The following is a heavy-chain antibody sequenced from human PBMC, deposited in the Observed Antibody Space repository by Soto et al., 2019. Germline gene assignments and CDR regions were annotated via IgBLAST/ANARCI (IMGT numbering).Heavy chain of an antibody. CDR3: GGVRWGDVDY. J-gene: IGHJ4*02. D-gene: IGHD3-16*01. Sequence: EVQLVESGGGLVQPGGSLRLSCAASGFSFSDHYMDWVRQAPGKGLEWVGRARNKARSYSIEYAAYVKGRFTISRDDSKNPVYLQMNSLETGDKAVYYCGGVRWGDVDYWGQGTLVTVSS. CDR2: ARNKARSYSI. CDR1: GFSFSDHY. V-gene: IGHV3-72*01.